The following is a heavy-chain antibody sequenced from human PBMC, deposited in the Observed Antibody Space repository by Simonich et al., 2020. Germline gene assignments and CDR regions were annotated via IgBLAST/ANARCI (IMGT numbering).Heavy chain of an antibody. J-gene: IGHJ4*02. V-gene: IGHV1-3*01. Sequence: QVQLVQSGAEVKKPGASVKVSCKASGYTFTSYAMHWVRQAPGQRLEWMGWINAGKGNKKYSQKFQGRVTITRDTSASTAYMELSSLRSEDTAVYYCARHQEGLYYFDYWGQGTLVTVSS. CDR1: GYTFTSYA. CDR3: ARHQEGLYYFDY. CDR2: INAGKGNK.